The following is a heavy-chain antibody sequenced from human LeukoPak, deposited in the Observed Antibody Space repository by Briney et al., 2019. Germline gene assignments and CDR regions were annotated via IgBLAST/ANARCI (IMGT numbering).Heavy chain of an antibody. CDR2: TYRSGTT. CDR1: GFTVSSNF. V-gene: IGHV3-66*01. J-gene: IGHJ3*02. D-gene: IGHD1-26*01. CDR3: AGSYYDHSAFDI. Sequence: PGGSLRLSCAASGFTVSSNFMSWVRQAPGKGLEWVSVTYRSGTTYYADSVKGRFIISRDNSKNTLYLQMNSLRVEDTAICYCAGSYYDHSAFDIWGQGTMVTVSS.